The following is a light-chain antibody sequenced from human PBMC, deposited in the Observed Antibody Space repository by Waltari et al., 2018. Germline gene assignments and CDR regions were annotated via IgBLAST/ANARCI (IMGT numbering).Light chain of an antibody. CDR1: VLPKQY. CDR2: KDT. J-gene: IGLJ2*01. CDR3: QSIDVDALT. Sequence: SFELTQPPSVSVSPGQTATITCSGDVLPKQYVYWNQQKPGQAPVLLIYKDTERPSGIPERFSGSTSGTGTTVTLTIGGVQAEDEADYYCQSIDVDALTFGGGTKPTVL. V-gene: IGLV3-25*03.